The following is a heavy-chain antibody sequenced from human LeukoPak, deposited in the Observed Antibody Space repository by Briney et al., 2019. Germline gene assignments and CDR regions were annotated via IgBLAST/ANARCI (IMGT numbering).Heavy chain of an antibody. CDR1: GGSIRSSYYY. J-gene: IGHJ2*01. Sequence: SETLSLTCTVSGGSIRSSYYYWGWIRQPPGKGLEWIGSIYDSGSTYYNPSLKSRVTISVDTSKNQFSLKLSSVAAADTAVFYCARSYYYFDLWGRGTLVTVSS. V-gene: IGHV4-39*07. CDR2: IYDSGST. CDR3: ARSYYYFDL. D-gene: IGHD1-26*01.